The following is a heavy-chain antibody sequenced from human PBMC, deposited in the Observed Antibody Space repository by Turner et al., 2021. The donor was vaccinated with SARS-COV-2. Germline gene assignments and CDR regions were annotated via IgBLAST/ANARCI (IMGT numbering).Heavy chain of an antibody. CDR1: GFTFSSYG. V-gene: IGHV3-33*01. CDR2: IWYDGSNK. D-gene: IGHD5-12*01. Sequence: QVQLVESGGGVVQPGRSLRLSRAASGFTFSSYGMHWVRQAPDKGLEWVAVIWYDGSNKYYADSVKGRFTISRDNSKNTLYLQMNSLRAEETAVYYCARDGGYSGYAYFDYWGQGTLVTVSS. J-gene: IGHJ4*02. CDR3: ARDGGYSGYAYFDY.